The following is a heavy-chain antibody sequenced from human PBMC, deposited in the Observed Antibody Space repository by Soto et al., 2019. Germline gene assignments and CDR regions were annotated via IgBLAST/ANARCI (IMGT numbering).Heavy chain of an antibody. D-gene: IGHD2-2*01. CDR3: AKGGCISTTCRGFDP. Sequence: GGPLRLSCAASGFTFSSYAMSWVRQAPGKGLQWVSSISDSGGSYADSVKGRFTISRDNSKNTLYLQMNSLRAEDTAVYYCAKGGCISTTCRGFDPWGQGTPVTVSS. CDR2: ISDSGGS. CDR1: GFTFSSYA. J-gene: IGHJ5*02. V-gene: IGHV3-23*01.